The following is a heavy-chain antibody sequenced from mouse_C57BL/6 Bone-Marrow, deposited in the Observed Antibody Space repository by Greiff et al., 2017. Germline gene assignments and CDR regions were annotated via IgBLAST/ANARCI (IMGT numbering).Heavy chain of an antibody. D-gene: IGHD4-1*01. CDR3: ARNWDRFAY. J-gene: IGHJ3*01. Sequence: VQLQQSGPGLVQPSQSLSITCTVSGFSLTSYGVHWVRQSPGKGLEWLGVIWSGGSTDYNAAFISRLSISKDNSKSHVFFKMNSLQADDTAIYYCARNWDRFAYWGQGTLVTVSA. CDR1: GFSLTSYG. CDR2: IWSGGST. V-gene: IGHV2-2*01.